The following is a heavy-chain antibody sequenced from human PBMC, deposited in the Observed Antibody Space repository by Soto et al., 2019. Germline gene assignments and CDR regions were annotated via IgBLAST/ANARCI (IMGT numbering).Heavy chain of an antibody. J-gene: IGHJ5*02. D-gene: IGHD2-2*01. CDR3: ERGYCSTSCYGNWFDP. CDR1: GGSFSGYY. CDR2: INHSGST. V-gene: IGHV4-34*01. Sequence: SETLSLTCAVYGGSFSGYYWSWIRQPPGKGLEWIGEINHSGSTNYNPSLKSRVTISVDTSKNQFSLKLSSVTAADTAVYYCERGYCSTSCYGNWFDPWGQGTLVTVSS.